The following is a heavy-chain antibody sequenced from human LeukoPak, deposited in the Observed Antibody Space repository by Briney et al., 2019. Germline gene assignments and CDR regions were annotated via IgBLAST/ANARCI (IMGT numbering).Heavy chain of an antibody. Sequence: ASVKVSCKASGYTFTSYGISWVRQAPGQGLEWMGWNSAYNGNTNYAQKLQGRVTMTTDTSTSTAYMELRSLRSDDTAVYYCARDRGVAVAPGGYFQHWGQGTLVTVSS. D-gene: IGHD6-19*01. J-gene: IGHJ1*01. V-gene: IGHV1-18*01. CDR1: GYTFTSYG. CDR2: NSAYNGNT. CDR3: ARDRGVAVAPGGYFQH.